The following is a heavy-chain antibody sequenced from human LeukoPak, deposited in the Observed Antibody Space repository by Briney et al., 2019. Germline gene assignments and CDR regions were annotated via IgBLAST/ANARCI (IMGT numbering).Heavy chain of an antibody. Sequence: GGSLRLSCAASGFTFSSYWMSWVRQAPGKGLEWAANINQDGSEKYYVDSVKGRFTISRDNAKHSLYLQMNSLRAEDTAVYYCARDTDYDILTGYYDYWGQGTLVTVSS. CDR3: ARDTDYDILTGYYDY. D-gene: IGHD3-9*01. V-gene: IGHV3-7*01. J-gene: IGHJ4*02. CDR2: INQDGSEK. CDR1: GFTFSSYW.